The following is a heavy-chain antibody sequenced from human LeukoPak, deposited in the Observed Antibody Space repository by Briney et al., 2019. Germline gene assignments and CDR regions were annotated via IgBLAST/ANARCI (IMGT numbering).Heavy chain of an antibody. Sequence: ASVKVSCKASGYTFTDYGIHWVRQAPGQGLEWMSWGSTFNGHRLYGQRFQGRVTMTTDPSTTTVYMELTSLTSDDTALYYCARDAVGAREFDVWGQGTMVTVSS. CDR1: GYTFTDYG. V-gene: IGHV1-18*01. CDR3: ARDAVGAREFDV. J-gene: IGHJ3*01. D-gene: IGHD1-26*01. CDR2: GSTFNGHR.